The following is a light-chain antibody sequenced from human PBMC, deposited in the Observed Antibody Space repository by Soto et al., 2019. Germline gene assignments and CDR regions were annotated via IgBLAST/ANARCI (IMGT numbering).Light chain of an antibody. V-gene: IGLV2-11*01. CDR1: SSDVGGYNY. J-gene: IGLJ1*01. CDR3: CSDAGSYTSRV. Sequence: QSALTQPRSVSGSPGQSVTISCTGTSSDVGGYNYVSWYQQHPGKAPKLMIYDVSKRPSGVPDRFSGSKSGNTASLTISGLQAEDEADYYCCSDAGSYTSRVFGTGTKLTVL. CDR2: DVS.